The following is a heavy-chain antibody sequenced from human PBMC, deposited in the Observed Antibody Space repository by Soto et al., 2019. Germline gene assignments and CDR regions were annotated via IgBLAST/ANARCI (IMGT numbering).Heavy chain of an antibody. CDR1: GGTFSSYA. Sequence: QVQLVQSGAEVKKPGSSVKVSCKASGGTFSSYAISWVRQAPGQGLEWMGGIIPIFGTANYAQKFQGRVTITADESTSTAYMELSRLRSEDTAVYYCARLSDNQLLFLPIYYGMDGWGQGTPVTVSS. CDR3: ARLSDNQLLFLPIYYGMDG. D-gene: IGHD2-2*01. CDR2: IIPIFGTA. V-gene: IGHV1-69*12. J-gene: IGHJ6*02.